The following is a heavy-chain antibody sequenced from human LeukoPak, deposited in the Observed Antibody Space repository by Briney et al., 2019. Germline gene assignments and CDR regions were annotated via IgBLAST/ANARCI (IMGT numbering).Heavy chain of an antibody. Sequence: GGSLRLSCAASGFTFTSYAMSWVRQAPGKGLEWVSAISGSGGSTYYADSVKGRFTISRDNSKNTLYLQMNSLRAEDTAVYYCAKDQLANSWLVPYYFDYWGQGTLVTVSS. D-gene: IGHD6-19*01. CDR2: ISGSGGST. J-gene: IGHJ4*02. V-gene: IGHV3-23*01. CDR3: AKDQLANSWLVPYYFDY. CDR1: GFTFTSYA.